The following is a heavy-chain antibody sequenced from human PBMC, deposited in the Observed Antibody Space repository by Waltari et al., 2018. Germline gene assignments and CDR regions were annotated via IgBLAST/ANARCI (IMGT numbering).Heavy chain of an antibody. Sequence: APGQGLKGMGISNPRVGRTSSAQRFQGRITLTSDTSTSTVYMGLSSLRSDDTAVYYCARADYGSGTYFNPPYFDYWGQGTLVTVSS. CDR2: SNPRVGRT. D-gene: IGHD3-10*01. V-gene: IGHV1-46*01. CDR3: ARADYGSGTYFNPPYFDY. J-gene: IGHJ4*02.